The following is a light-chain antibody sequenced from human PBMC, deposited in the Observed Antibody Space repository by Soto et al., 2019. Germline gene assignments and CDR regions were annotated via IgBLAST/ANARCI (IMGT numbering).Light chain of an antibody. CDR1: SSDVGGYNL. Sequence: QSVLTQPASGSGSPGQAITISCTGSSSDVGGYNLVSWDQHHPGKVPKLRMYXRXQRPPALXDRFSGSKSGNTDSLTISGLQAEDEANYYCYSYAGNNLYVFATENNVT. V-gene: IGLV2-23*01. CDR3: YSYAGNNLYV. CDR2: XRX. J-gene: IGLJ1*01.